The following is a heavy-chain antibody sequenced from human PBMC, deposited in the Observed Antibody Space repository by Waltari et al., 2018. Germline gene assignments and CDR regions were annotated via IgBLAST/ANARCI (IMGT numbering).Heavy chain of an antibody. Sequence: EVQLVESGGVVVQPGGSLRLSCAASGFTFDDYTMHWVRQAPGKGLEWVSLISWDGGSTYYADSVKGRFTMSRDNSKSSLYLQMNRLRTEDTALYYCAKDMHSSSSWYFDLWGRGTLVTVSS. CDR2: ISWDGGST. D-gene: IGHD6-6*01. CDR3: AKDMHSSSSWYFDL. V-gene: IGHV3-43*01. CDR1: GFTFDDYT. J-gene: IGHJ2*01.